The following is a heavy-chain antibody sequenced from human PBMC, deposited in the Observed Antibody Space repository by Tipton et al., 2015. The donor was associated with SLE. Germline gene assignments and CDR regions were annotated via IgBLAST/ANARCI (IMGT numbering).Heavy chain of an antibody. CDR2: IYYSGST. CDR1: GGSISSSSYY. CDR3: ARQWVATVADWYFDP. Sequence: LRLSRTVSGGSISSSSYYWGWIRQPPGKGLEWIGSIYYSGSTYYNPSLKSRVTISVDTSKNQFSLKLSSVTAADTAVYYCARQWVATVADWYFDPWGRGTLVTVSS. J-gene: IGHJ2*01. V-gene: IGHV4-39*07. D-gene: IGHD1-26*01.